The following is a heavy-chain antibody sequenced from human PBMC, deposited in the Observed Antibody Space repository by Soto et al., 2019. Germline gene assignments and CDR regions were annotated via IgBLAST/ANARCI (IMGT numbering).Heavy chain of an antibody. V-gene: IGHV4-59*01. J-gene: IGHJ6*02. CDR2: IYDSGST. CDR1: GDSINNYY. Sequence: SETLCLTCTVSGDSINNYYWTGCRQPPGKGLEWIGYIYDSGSTSYNPSLKSRLTISVDTSKNQFSLKLKSVTAADTAVYYCARGTKYYYEGMDVWGQGTTVTVSS. CDR3: ARGTKYYYEGMDV.